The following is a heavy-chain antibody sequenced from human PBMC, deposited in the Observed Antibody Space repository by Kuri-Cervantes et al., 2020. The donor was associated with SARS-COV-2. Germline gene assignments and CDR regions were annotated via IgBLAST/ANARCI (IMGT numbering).Heavy chain of an antibody. V-gene: IGHV3-43D*03. J-gene: IGHJ4*02. D-gene: IGHD1-1*01. CDR2: ISWDGGST. CDR1: GFTFDDYA. Sequence: GGSLRLSCAASGFTFDDYAMHWVRQAPGKGLEWVSLISWDGGSTYYADSVKGRFTISRDNAKNSLYLQMNSLRAEDTAVYYCTTLIDYWGQGALVTVSS. CDR3: TTLIDY.